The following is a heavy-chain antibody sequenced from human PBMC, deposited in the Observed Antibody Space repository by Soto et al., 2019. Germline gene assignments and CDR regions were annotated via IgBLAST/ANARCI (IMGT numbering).Heavy chain of an antibody. J-gene: IGHJ4*02. Sequence: QVQLQQWGAGLLKPSETLSLTCAVYGGSVSGYYWSWIRQPPGKGLEWIGEINHSGSTNYNPYLKRRVTISVDTSKNQFSLKLSSVNAADTAVYYCARCSSSWFRGRGYFDYWGQGTLVTVSS. CDR3: ARCSSSWFRGRGYFDY. D-gene: IGHD6-13*01. CDR1: GGSVSGYY. V-gene: IGHV4-34*01. CDR2: INHSGST.